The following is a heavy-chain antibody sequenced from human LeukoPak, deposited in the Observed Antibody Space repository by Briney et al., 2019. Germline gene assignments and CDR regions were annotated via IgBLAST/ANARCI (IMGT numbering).Heavy chain of an antibody. D-gene: IGHD3-22*01. CDR1: GFTFSSYA. Sequence: PGRSLRLSCAASGFTFSSYAMHWVRQAPGKGLEWVAVISYDGSNKYYADSVKGRFTISRDNSKNTLYLQTNSLRAEDTAVYYCAREEYYYDNDAFDIWGQGTMVTVSS. CDR2: ISYDGSNK. CDR3: AREEYYYDNDAFDI. V-gene: IGHV3-30-3*01. J-gene: IGHJ3*02.